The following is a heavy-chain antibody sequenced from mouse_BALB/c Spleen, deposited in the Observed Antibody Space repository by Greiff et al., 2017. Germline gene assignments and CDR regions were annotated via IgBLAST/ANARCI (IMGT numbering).Heavy chain of an antibody. Sequence: LQQPGSELVRPGASVKLSCKASGYTFTNYWMHWVKQRPGQGLEWIGNIYPGSGSTNYDEKFKSKATLTVDTSSSTAYMQLSSLTSEDSAVYYCNGRGDYWGQGTTLTVSS. V-gene: IGHV1S22*01. CDR2: IYPGSGST. J-gene: IGHJ2*01. D-gene: IGHD1-1*01. CDR1: GYTFTNYW. CDR3: NGRGDY.